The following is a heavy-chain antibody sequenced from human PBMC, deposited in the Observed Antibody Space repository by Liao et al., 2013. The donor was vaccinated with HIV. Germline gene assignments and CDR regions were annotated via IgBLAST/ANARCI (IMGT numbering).Heavy chain of an antibody. D-gene: IGHD3-16*01. Sequence: QVQLQESGPGLVKPSQTLSLTCTVSGDPISSGDYYWNWIRQPPGKGLEWIGYIYYTGSTYNNPSLTSRVSISVDTSKNQFSLKLSSVTAADTAVYYCARSYDYVWGSYYAYWGQGTLVTVSS. V-gene: IGHV4-30-4*08. CDR3: ARSYDYVWGSYYAY. CDR1: GDPISSGDYY. J-gene: IGHJ4*02. CDR2: IYYTGST.